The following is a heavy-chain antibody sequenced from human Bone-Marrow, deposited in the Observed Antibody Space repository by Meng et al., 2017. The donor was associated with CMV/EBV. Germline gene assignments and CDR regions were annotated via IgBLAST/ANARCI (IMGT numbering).Heavy chain of an antibody. CDR2: ISSSGSTI. D-gene: IGHD3-3*01. V-gene: IGHV3-48*03. CDR3: ASGEYDFWSGYYRDY. Sequence: GESLKISCAASGFTFDDYAMHWVRQAPGKGLEWVSYISSSGSTIYYADSVKGRFTISRDNAKNSLYLQMNSLRAEDTAVYYCASGEYDFWSGYYRDYWGQGTLVTVSS. J-gene: IGHJ4*02. CDR1: GFTFDDYA.